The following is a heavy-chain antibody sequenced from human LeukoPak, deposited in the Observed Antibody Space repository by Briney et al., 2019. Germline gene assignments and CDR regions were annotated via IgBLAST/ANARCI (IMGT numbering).Heavy chain of an antibody. Sequence: PSETLSLTCTVSGGSISSYYWSWIRQPPGKGLEWIGYIYYSGSTNYNPSLKSRVTISVDTSKNQFSLKLSSVTAADTAVYYCARGVFGVVRYYYYGMDVRGQGTTVTVSS. CDR1: GGSISSYY. V-gene: IGHV4-59*01. J-gene: IGHJ6*02. CDR2: IYYSGST. D-gene: IGHD3-3*01. CDR3: ARGVFGVVRYYYYGMDV.